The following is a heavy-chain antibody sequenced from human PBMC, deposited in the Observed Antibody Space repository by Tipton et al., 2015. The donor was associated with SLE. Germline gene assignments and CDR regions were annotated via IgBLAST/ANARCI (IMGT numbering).Heavy chain of an antibody. J-gene: IGHJ4*02. D-gene: IGHD4-17*01. V-gene: IGHV4-34*01. CDR1: GGSFSGYY. CDR2: VNHTGST. Sequence: TLSLTCTVYGGSFSGYYWIWIRQPPGKGLEWIGEVNHTGSTNYNPSLKSRVTMSVDTSNNQFSLRLSSVTAADAAVYYCARGSGTYDFDYWGQGTLITVSS. CDR3: ARGSGTYDFDY.